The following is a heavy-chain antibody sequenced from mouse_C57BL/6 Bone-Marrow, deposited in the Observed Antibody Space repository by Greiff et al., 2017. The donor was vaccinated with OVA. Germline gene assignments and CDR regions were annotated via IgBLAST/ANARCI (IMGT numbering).Heavy chain of an antibody. Sequence: QVQLQQSGPGLVAPSQSLSITCTVSGFSLTSYGVDWVRQSPGKGLEWLGVIWGVGSTNYNSALKSRLSISTDNSKQQVFLKMNSLQTDYTAMYYCASGAYDYDKGAWFAYWGQGTLVTVSA. D-gene: IGHD2-4*01. CDR2: IWGVGST. CDR3: ASGAYDYDKGAWFAY. CDR1: GFSLTSYG. J-gene: IGHJ3*01. V-gene: IGHV2-6*01.